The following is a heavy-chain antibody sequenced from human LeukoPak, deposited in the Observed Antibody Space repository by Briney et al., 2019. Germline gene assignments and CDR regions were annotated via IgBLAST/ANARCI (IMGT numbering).Heavy chain of an antibody. Sequence: ASVKVSCKASGYTFTSYGINWVRQATGQGLEWMAWMNPYNGNTGFAQKFQDRVTLTRNTSISTAYMELSSLRSEDTAVYYCARGKESGIEVAGRWGQGTLVTVSS. D-gene: IGHD6-19*01. J-gene: IGHJ4*02. V-gene: IGHV1-8*01. CDR2: MNPYNGNT. CDR3: ARGKESGIEVAGR. CDR1: GYTFTSYG.